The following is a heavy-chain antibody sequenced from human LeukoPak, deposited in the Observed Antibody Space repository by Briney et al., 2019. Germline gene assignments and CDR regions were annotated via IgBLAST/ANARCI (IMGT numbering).Heavy chain of an antibody. V-gene: IGHV3-9*01. CDR1: GFTFDDYA. CDR2: ISWNSGSI. D-gene: IGHD6-13*01. CDR3: AKDTKIAAAGSSRTYGMDV. J-gene: IGHJ6*02. Sequence: GGSLRLSCAASGFTFDDYAMHWVRQAPGKGLEWVSGISWNSGSIGYADSVKGRFTISRDNAKNSLYLQMNSLRAEDTAVYYCAKDTKIAAAGSSRTYGMDVWGQGTTVTVSS.